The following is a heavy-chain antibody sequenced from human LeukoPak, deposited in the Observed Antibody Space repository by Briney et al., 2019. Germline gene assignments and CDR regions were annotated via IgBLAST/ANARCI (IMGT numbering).Heavy chain of an antibody. CDR3: ARGEIGNCSGGSCLNWFDP. J-gene: IGHJ5*02. Sequence: LSETLSLTCTVSGGSISSSSYYWGWIRQPPGKGLEWIGSIYYSGSTYYNPSLKSRVTISVDTSKNQFSLKLSSVTAADTAVYYCARGEIGNCSGGSCLNWFDPWGQGTLVTVSS. V-gene: IGHV4-39*07. CDR1: GGSISSSSYY. D-gene: IGHD2-15*01. CDR2: IYYSGST.